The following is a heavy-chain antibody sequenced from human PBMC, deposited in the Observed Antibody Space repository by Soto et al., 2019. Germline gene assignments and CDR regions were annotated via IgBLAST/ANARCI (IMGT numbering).Heavy chain of an antibody. CDR2: IYYSGST. D-gene: IGHD3-22*01. V-gene: IGHV4-39*01. Sequence: WXTLSHTCTVSGGSISSSSYYWGWIRQPPGKGLEWIGSIYYSGSTYYNPSLKSRVTISVDTSKNQFSLKLSSVTAADTAVYYCARGHYYDSSGYYIPPFDYWGQGSLVTVSS. CDR1: GGSISSSSYY. CDR3: ARGHYYDSSGYYIPPFDY. J-gene: IGHJ4*02.